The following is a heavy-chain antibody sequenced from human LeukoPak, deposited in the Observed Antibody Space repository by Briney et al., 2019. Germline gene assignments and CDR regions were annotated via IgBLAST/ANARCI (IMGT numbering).Heavy chain of an antibody. V-gene: IGHV3-11*05. D-gene: IGHD4-23*01. CDR1: GFTFSDHY. Sequence: KPGGSLRLSCEASGFTFSDHYMSWIRQAPGQGLEWVSYISSGSTCTNYADSVDGRFTISRDNAKNSLYLQMNSLRAEDTAVYYCARGDYGGDYFDSWGQGTLVTVSS. CDR3: ARGDYGGDYFDS. J-gene: IGHJ4*02. CDR2: ISSGSTCT.